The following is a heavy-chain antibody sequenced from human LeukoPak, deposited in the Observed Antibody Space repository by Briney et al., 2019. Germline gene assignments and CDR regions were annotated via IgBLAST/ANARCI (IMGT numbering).Heavy chain of an antibody. Sequence: GGSLRLSCAASGFTFDDYTMHWVRQAPGKGLEWVSLISWDGGSTYYADSVKGRFTISRDNSKNTLYLQMNSLRAEDTAVYYCAKDPAAAGTYYWGQGTLVTVSS. CDR3: AKDPAAAGTYY. D-gene: IGHD6-13*01. J-gene: IGHJ4*02. V-gene: IGHV3-43*01. CDR1: GFTFDDYT. CDR2: ISWDGGST.